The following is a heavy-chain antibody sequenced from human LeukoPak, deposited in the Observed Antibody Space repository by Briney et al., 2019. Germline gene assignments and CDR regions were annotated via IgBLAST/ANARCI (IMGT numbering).Heavy chain of an antibody. Sequence: GASVKVSCKASGYTFTDYFIHWVRQVPGQGLEWMGWIIADSGGTNYAQKFQGRVTMTRDTSISTAYMELSSLRSDDTAVYYCATITLVRGVTRFNEYFQHWGQGSLVTVSS. CDR2: IIADSGGT. V-gene: IGHV1-2*02. CDR1: GYTFTDYF. CDR3: ATITLVRGVTRFNEYFQH. J-gene: IGHJ1*01. D-gene: IGHD3-10*01.